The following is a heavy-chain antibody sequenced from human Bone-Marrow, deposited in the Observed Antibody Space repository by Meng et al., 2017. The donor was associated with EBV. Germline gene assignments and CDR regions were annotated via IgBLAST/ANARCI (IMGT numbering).Heavy chain of an antibody. CDR3: ASESGRGFTPDY. D-gene: IGHD3-10*01. Sequence: VELGRLGAGGKRPWSSVTVHCKTSGGTFTSDAISWGRQAPGQGLEWMGGLIPMSDAPHYAQKFQGRVTITADESTSTHYMDLSGLRSEDTAVYYCASESGRGFTPDYWGQGTLVTVSS. J-gene: IGHJ4*02. CDR1: GGTFTSDA. V-gene: IGHV1-69*01. CDR2: LIPMSDAP.